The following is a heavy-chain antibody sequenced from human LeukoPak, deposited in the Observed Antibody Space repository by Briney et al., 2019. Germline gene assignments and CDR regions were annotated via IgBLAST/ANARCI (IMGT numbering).Heavy chain of an antibody. V-gene: IGHV3-48*03. Sequence: GGSLRLSCAASGFTFSSSEMNWVRQAPGKGLEWVSYIGSSGNAIYYADPVRGRFTISRDNAKNSLYLQMNSLRVEDTAVYYCARRRDWFDPWGQGTLVTVSS. CDR1: GFTFSSSE. CDR3: ARRRDWFDP. J-gene: IGHJ5*02. CDR2: IGSSGNAI.